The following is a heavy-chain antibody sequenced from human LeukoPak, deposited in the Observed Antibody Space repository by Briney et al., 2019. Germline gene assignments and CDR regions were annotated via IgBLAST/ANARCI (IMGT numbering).Heavy chain of an antibody. CDR1: GGSISSYY. CDR3: ARSEEMAALFDY. J-gene: IGHJ4*02. CDR2: IYYSGST. Sequence: SETLSLTCTVSGGSISSYYWSWIRQPPGKGLEWIGYIYYSGSTYYNPSLKSRVTISVDTSKNQFSLKLTSVTAADTAMYYCARSEEMAALFDYWGQGTLVTVSS. V-gene: IGHV4-59*01. D-gene: IGHD5-24*01.